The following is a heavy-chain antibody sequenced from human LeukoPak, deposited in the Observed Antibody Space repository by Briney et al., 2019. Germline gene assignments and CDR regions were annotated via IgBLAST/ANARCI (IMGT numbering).Heavy chain of an antibody. CDR1: GYTFTSYY. CDR2: INPSGGST. D-gene: IGHD3-22*01. CDR3: ARSGYVGGYHDSSGYDYFDY. V-gene: IGHV1-46*01. J-gene: IGHJ4*02. Sequence: ASVKVSCKASGYTFTSYYMHWVRQAPGQGLEWMEIINPSGGSTSYAQKFQGRVTMTRDTSTSTVYMELSSLRSEDTAVYYCARSGYVGGYHDSSGYDYFDYWGQGTLVTVSS.